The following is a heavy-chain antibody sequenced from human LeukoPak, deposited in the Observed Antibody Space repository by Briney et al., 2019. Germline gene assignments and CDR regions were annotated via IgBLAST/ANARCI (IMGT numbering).Heavy chain of an antibody. CDR1: GFTFSDYY. D-gene: IGHD4-17*01. J-gene: IGHJ4*02. CDR2: ISSSGSTI. V-gene: IGHV3-11*01. Sequence: GGSLRLSCAASGFTFSDYYMSWIRQAPGKGLEWVSYISSSGSTIYYAGSVKGRFTISRDNAKNSLYLQMNSLRAEDTAVYYCARDPIYGDYVDYWGQGTLVTVSS. CDR3: ARDPIYGDYVDY.